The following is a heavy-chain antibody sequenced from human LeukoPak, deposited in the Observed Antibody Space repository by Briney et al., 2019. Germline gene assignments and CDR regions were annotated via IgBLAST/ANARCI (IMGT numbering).Heavy chain of an antibody. Sequence: GGSLRLSCAASGFTFSSYSMNWVRQAPGKGLEWVSSISSSSSYIYYADSVKGRFTISRDNAKNSLYLQMNSLKTEDTAVYYCTASEVGGGFDYPGYWGQGTLVTVSS. J-gene: IGHJ4*02. D-gene: IGHD3-16*01. CDR3: TASEVGGGFDYPGY. CDR1: GFTFSSYS. V-gene: IGHV3-21*03. CDR2: ISSSSSYI.